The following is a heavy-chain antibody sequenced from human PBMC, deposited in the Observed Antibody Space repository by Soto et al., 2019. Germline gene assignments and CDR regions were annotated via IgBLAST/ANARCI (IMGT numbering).Heavy chain of an antibody. CDR1: GGTFSSYA. CDR3: ARTPSGAAGPFDY. D-gene: IGHD6-13*01. Sequence: SVKVSCTASGGTFSSYAISWVRQAPGQGLEWMGGIIPIFGTANYAQKFQGRVTITADESTSTAYMELSSLRSEDTAVYYCARTPSGAAGPFDYWGQGTLVTVSS. CDR2: IIPIFGTA. V-gene: IGHV1-69*13. J-gene: IGHJ4*02.